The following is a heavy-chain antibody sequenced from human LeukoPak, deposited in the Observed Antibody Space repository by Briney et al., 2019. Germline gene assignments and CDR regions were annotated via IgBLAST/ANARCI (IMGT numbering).Heavy chain of an antibody. D-gene: IGHD2-2*01. CDR3: ARDNGASSTSCYYDY. CDR1: GGSISSYY. Sequence: SETLSLTCTVSGGSISSYYWSWIRQPPGKGLEWIGYIYYSGSTNYNPSLKSRVTISVDSSKNQFSLKLSSVTAADTAVYYCARDNGASSTSCYYDYWGQGTLVTVSS. CDR2: IYYSGST. V-gene: IGHV4-59*01. J-gene: IGHJ4*02.